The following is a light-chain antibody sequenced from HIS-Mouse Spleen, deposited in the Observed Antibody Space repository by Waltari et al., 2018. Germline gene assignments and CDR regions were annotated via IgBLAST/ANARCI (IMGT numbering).Light chain of an antibody. CDR2: DVS. CDR1: SSDVGGYNY. V-gene: IGLV2-14*03. J-gene: IGLJ3*02. Sequence: QSALTQPASVSGSPGQSITISCTGTSSDVGGYNYVLWYQQHPGKAPKLMIYDVSNRPSWVSNRFSGSKSGNTASLTISGLQAEDEADYYCSSYTSSSTLVFGGGTKLTVL. CDR3: SSYTSSSTLV.